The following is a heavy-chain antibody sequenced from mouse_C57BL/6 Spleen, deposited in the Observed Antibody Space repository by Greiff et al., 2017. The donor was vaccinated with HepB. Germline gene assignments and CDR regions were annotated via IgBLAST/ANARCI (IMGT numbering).Heavy chain of an antibody. CDR1: GYTFTSYW. CDR2: INPSNGGT. Sequence: QVQLQQSGTELVKPGASVKLSCKASGYTFTSYWIHWVKQRPGQGLEWIGNINPSNGGTNYNEKFKSKATLTVDKSSSTAYMQLSSLTSEDSAVYYCARPPYDYDGYFDVWGTGTTVTVSS. V-gene: IGHV1-53*01. CDR3: ARPPYDYDGYFDV. D-gene: IGHD2-4*01. J-gene: IGHJ1*03.